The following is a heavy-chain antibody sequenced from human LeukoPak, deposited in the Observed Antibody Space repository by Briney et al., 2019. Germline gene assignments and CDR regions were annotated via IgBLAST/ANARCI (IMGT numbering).Heavy chain of an antibody. CDR3: ATGIAAAGPPYYYGMDV. V-gene: IGHV1-69*13. CDR1: GGTFSSYA. CDR2: IIPIFGTA. Sequence: GASVKVSCKASGGTFSSYAIGWVRQAPGQGLEWMGGIIPIFGTANYAQRFQGRVTITADESTSTAYMELSSLRSEDTAVYYYATGIAAAGPPYYYGMDVWGQGTTVTVSS. D-gene: IGHD6-13*01. J-gene: IGHJ6*02.